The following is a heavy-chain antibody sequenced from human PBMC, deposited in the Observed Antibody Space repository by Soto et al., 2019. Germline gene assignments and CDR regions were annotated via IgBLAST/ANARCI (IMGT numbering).Heavy chain of an antibody. J-gene: IGHJ4*02. D-gene: IGHD5-12*01. CDR2: FYYGGTT. CDR1: GGSFSSGGYY. Sequence: QVQLQESGPGLVKPSQTLSLSCTVSGGSFSSGGYYWSWLRQHPGKGLELIGYFYYGGTTNYSPSLESRRTMSLYESQSQFSLRLSSATDADTAVYYCAGSFNSGCGPFDLWGQGTLVNVS. CDR3: AGSFNSGCGPFDL. V-gene: IGHV4-31*03.